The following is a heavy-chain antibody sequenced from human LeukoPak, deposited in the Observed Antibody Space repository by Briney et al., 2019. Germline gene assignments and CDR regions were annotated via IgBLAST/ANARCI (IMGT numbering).Heavy chain of an antibody. CDR1: GFTFTNSA. V-gene: IGHV1-58*01. Sequence: ASVKVSCKASGFTFTNSAVQWVRQARGQRLEWIGWIVVGSGNTKSAQKFQERVTITRDMSTRTAYMELSSLRSEDTAVYYCAADRRYDFWSGWMDVWGKGTTVTVSS. CDR2: IVVGSGNT. CDR3: AADRRYDFWSGWMDV. D-gene: IGHD3-3*01. J-gene: IGHJ6*04.